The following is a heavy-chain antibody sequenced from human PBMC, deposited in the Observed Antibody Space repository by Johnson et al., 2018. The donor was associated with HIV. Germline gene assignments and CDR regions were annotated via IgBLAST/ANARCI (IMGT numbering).Heavy chain of an antibody. D-gene: IGHD2-21*01. V-gene: IGHV3-66*01. CDR3: ARDPITPYERGPDAFDV. CDR1: GFTVSNNF. CDR2: IYSGGRT. Sequence: VQLVESGGGVVQPGGSLRLSCVASGFTVSNNFMSWVRQAPGKGLEWVSVIYSGGRTYYTDSVKGRFTISRDTAKNTLYLQMNSLRVEDTAVYYCARDPITPYERGPDAFDVWGQGTVVTVSS. J-gene: IGHJ3*01.